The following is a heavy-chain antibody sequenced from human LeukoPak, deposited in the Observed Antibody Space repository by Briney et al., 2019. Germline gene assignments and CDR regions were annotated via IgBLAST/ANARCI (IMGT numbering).Heavy chain of an antibody. J-gene: IGHJ6*03. CDR3: AGGRSYSDSAVDFYYYMDV. CDR1: GYSFTNYA. Sequence: ASVKVSCKASGYSFTNYAINWVRQAPGQGPEWMGWINTNTGKPTYTQGFTGRFVFSLDTSVTTAYLQISSLKAEDTAVYYCAGGRSYSDSAVDFYYYMDVWGKGTTVTVSS. D-gene: IGHD6-13*01. V-gene: IGHV7-4-1*02. CDR2: INTNTGKP.